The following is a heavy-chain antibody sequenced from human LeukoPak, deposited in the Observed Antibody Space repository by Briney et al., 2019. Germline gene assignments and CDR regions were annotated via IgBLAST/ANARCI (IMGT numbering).Heavy chain of an antibody. V-gene: IGHV1-2*02. D-gene: IGHD3-16*01. CDR1: GYTFTGYY. CDR3: ARDADDYVAFDI. Sequence: GASVKVSCKASGYTFTGYYMHWVRQAPAQGLEWMGWINPNSGGTNYAQKFQGRVTMTSDTSISTANLELNRLRSDDTAVYYCARDADDYVAFDIWGQGTMVTVSS. CDR2: INPNSGGT. J-gene: IGHJ3*02.